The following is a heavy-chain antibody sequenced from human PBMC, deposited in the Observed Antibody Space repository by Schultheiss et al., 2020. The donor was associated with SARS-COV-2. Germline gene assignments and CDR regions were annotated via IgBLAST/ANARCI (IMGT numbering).Heavy chain of an antibody. J-gene: IGHJ6*02. Sequence: ASVKVSCKASGYTFTGYYMHWVRQAPGQGLEWMGWINPNSGGTNYAQNLQGRVTMTTDTSTSTVSMELRSLRSDDTAVYYCARASGGATRSGGYYGLDVWGQGTTVTVSS. CDR3: ARASGGATRSGGYYGLDV. V-gene: IGHV1-2*02. CDR2: INPNSGGT. CDR1: GYTFTGYY. D-gene: IGHD1-26*01.